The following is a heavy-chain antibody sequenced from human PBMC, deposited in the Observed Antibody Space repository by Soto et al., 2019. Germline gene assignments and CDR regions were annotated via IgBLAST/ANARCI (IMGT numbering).Heavy chain of an antibody. D-gene: IGHD3-9*01. CDR1: GDGFASRY. Sequence: GDGFASRYRWWVRHEPRQGLEWMGIINPSGGSTSYAQKFQGRVTMTRDTSTSTVYMQLSSLRSEDTAVYYCAREGGYDILTGDYYYYGMDVWGQGTTVTVSS. V-gene: IGHV1-46*01. CDR2: INPSGGST. J-gene: IGHJ6*02. CDR3: AREGGYDILTGDYYYYGMDV.